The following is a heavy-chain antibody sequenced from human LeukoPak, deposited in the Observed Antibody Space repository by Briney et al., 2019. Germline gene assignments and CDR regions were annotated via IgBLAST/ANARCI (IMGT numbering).Heavy chain of an antibody. Sequence: GGSLRLSCAASGFTFSSYAMSWVRQAPGKGLEWVSAISGSGGSTYYADSVKGRFTISRDNSKNTLYLQMNSLRAEDTAAYYCAKDAAGSSWPYYFDHWGQGTLVTVSS. D-gene: IGHD6-13*01. CDR2: ISGSGGST. CDR3: AKDAAGSSWPYYFDH. V-gene: IGHV3-23*01. CDR1: GFTFSSYA. J-gene: IGHJ4*02.